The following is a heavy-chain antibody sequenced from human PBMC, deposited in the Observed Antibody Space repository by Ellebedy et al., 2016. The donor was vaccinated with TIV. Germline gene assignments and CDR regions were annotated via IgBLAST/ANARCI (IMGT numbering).Heavy chain of an antibody. D-gene: IGHD6-19*01. J-gene: IGHJ6*02. CDR2: ISYDGSNK. Sequence: GESLKISXAASGFTFSSYGMHWVRQAPGKGLEWVAVISYDGSNKYYADSVKGRFTISRDNSKNTLYLQMNSLRAEDTAVYYCAKDLAVAGSGMDVWGQGTTVTVSS. CDR1: GFTFSSYG. CDR3: AKDLAVAGSGMDV. V-gene: IGHV3-30*18.